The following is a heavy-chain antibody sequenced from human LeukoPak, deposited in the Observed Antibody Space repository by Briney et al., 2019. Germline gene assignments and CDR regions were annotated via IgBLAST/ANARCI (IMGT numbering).Heavy chain of an antibody. Sequence: SETLSLTCTVSGYSITSGYYWGWLRQPPGKALEWIGSNYHSGNTYYNPSLKSRVTISVDTSKNQFSLKLSSVTAADTAVYYCARSTVVNNLDYWGQGTLLTDSS. CDR3: ARSTVVNNLDY. D-gene: IGHD2-21*01. CDR1: GYSITSGYY. CDR2: NYHSGNT. V-gene: IGHV4-38-2*02. J-gene: IGHJ4*02.